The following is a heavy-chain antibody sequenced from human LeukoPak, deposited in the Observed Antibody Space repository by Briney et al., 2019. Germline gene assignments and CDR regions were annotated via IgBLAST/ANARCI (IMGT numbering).Heavy chain of an antibody. CDR3: ARVPRYAHVDY. J-gene: IGHJ4*02. Sequence: ASVKVSCKSSGYTFTSYDINWVRQATGQGLEWMGWMNPNSGNTGYAQKFQGRVTMTRNTSISTAYMELSSLRSDDTAVYYCARVPRYAHVDYWGQGTLVTVSS. CDR1: GYTFTSYD. D-gene: IGHD5-12*01. V-gene: IGHV1-8*01. CDR2: MNPNSGNT.